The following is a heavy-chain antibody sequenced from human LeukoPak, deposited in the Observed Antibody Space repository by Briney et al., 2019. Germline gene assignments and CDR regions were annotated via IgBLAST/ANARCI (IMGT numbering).Heavy chain of an antibody. Sequence: GGSLRLSCAASGFTFSSYGMHWVRQAPGKGLEWVAVISSDGTNNYYADSVKGRFTISRDNSKNTLYLQVNSLRAEDTAVYYCARDRYSSGWYGDFDCWGQGTLVTVSS. D-gene: IGHD6-19*01. CDR2: ISSDGTNN. CDR3: ARDRYSSGWYGDFDC. J-gene: IGHJ4*02. V-gene: IGHV3-30*19. CDR1: GFTFSSYG.